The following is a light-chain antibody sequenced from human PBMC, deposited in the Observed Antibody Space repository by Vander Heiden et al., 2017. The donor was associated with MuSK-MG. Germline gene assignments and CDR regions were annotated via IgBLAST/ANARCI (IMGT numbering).Light chain of an antibody. CDR1: QTISSW. J-gene: IGKJ2*01. CDR2: KAS. CDR3: QQYSSSPYT. Sequence: DIQMTQSPSTLSASIGDRVTITCRASQTISSWLAWYQQTPGKAPKLLIYKASSLESGVPSRFRGSGSGTEFTLTITSLQPDDFTTYSCQQYSSSPYTFGQGTKMDIK. V-gene: IGKV1-5*03.